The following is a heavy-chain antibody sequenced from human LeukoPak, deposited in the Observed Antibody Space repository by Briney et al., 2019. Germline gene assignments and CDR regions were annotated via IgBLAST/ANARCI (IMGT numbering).Heavy chain of an antibody. V-gene: IGHV4-31*03. D-gene: IGHD3-10*01. CDR1: GGSISSGGYY. CDR2: IYYSGST. Sequence: SETLSLTCTVSGGSISSGGYYWSWIRQHPGKGLEWIGYIYYSGSTYYNPSLKSRVTISVDTSKNQFSLKLSSVTAADTAVYYCAREVMVRGVAYHYWGQGTLVTVSS. CDR3: AREVMVRGVAYHY. J-gene: IGHJ4*02.